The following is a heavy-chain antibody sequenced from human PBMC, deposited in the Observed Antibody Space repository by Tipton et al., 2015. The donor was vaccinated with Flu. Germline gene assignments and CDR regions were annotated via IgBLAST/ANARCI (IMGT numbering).Heavy chain of an antibody. CDR2: IYDSVTS. CDR1: DDSITSYY. V-gene: IGHV4-59*01. D-gene: IGHD3-16*01. CDR3: ARARAPYYSYAMDL. J-gene: IGHJ6*02. Sequence: LRLSCTVSDDSITSYYWSWIRQPPGKGLEWIGYIYDSVTSNYNPSLKSRLTMSVDSSKNQFSLKLTSVTAADTAVYYCARARAPYYSYAMDLWGQGTAVTVSS.